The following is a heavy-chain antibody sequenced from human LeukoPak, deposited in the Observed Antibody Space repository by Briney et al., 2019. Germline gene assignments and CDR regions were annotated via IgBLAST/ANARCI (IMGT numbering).Heavy chain of an antibody. J-gene: IGHJ4*02. CDR3: AKGLRYCGGDCYFDY. CDR1: GFTFSSYA. Sequence: GGSLILSCAASGFTFSSYAMNWVRQAPGKGLEWVSTISGSGGSTYYADSVKGRFSISRDNSKNTLFLHMNSLRAEDTAVYYCAKGLRYCGGDCYFDYWGQGTLVTVSS. D-gene: IGHD2-21*02. V-gene: IGHV3-23*01. CDR2: ISGSGGST.